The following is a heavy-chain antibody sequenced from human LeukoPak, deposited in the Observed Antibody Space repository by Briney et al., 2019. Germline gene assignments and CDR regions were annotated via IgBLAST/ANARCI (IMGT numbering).Heavy chain of an antibody. CDR2: IKQDGSEK. V-gene: IGHV3-7*01. Sequence: GGSLRLSCAASGFTFSSYWMSWVRQAPGKGLEWVANIKQDGSEKYYVDSVKGRFTISRDNAKNSLYLQMNSLRAEDTAMYYCVVGATGWFDPWGQGTLVTVSS. J-gene: IGHJ5*02. CDR3: VVGATGWFDP. CDR1: GFTFSSYW. D-gene: IGHD1-26*01.